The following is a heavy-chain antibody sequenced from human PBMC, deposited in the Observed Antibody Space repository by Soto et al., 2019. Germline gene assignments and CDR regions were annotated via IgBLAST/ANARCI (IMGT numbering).Heavy chain of an antibody. J-gene: IGHJ3*02. V-gene: IGHV5-10-1*01. CDR3: ASIMVLTAGHDAFDI. D-gene: IGHD2-21*02. CDR1: GYSFTSYW. CDR2: IDPSDSYT. Sequence: GETLKISCQCSGYSFTSYWISWVRQMPGKGLEWMGRIDPSDSYTNYSPSFQGHVTISADKSISTAYLQWSSLKASDTAMYYCASIMVLTAGHDAFDIWGQGTMVTVSS.